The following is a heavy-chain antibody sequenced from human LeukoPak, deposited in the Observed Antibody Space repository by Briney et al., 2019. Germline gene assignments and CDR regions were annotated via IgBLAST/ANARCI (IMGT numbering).Heavy chain of an antibody. D-gene: IGHD3-10*01. V-gene: IGHV3-30*04. Sequence: GGSLRLSCAASGFTFSSYAMHWVRQAPGKGLEWVAVISYDGTNKYHADSVKGRLTISRDNSKNTLYLQMNSLRTEDTAVYYCASPYGSGSYYNPPPFDYWGQGTLVTVSS. CDR2: ISYDGTNK. J-gene: IGHJ4*02. CDR3: ASPYGSGSYYNPPPFDY. CDR1: GFTFSSYA.